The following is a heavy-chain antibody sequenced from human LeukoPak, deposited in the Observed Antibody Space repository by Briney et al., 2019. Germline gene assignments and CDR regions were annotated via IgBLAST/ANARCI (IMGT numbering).Heavy chain of an antibody. CDR3: AKRSRVGYNGLDY. CDR2: ISGSGGAT. V-gene: IGHV3-23*01. D-gene: IGHD5-24*01. Sequence: EGSLRLSCAASGFTFSSYAMNWVRQAPGKGLEWVSGISGSGGATYYADSVKGRFTISRDNSKNTLYLQLNSLRAEDTAVYYCAKRSRVGYNGLDYWGQGTLVTISS. J-gene: IGHJ4*02. CDR1: GFTFSSYA.